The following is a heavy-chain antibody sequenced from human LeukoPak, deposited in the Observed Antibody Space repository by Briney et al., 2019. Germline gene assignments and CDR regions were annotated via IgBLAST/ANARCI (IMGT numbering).Heavy chain of an antibody. CDR1: GFTFGDYV. J-gene: IGHJ4*02. D-gene: IGHD3-22*01. V-gene: IGHV3-30*02. Sequence: GGSLRLSCTASGFTFGDYVMTWVRQAPGKGLEWVALISFDGSQKYYADSVKGRFTISRDNSKSTVYLQMNSLRVEDAAVYYCAKARIAMIVVVPDYWGQGTLVTVSS. CDR3: AKARIAMIVVVPDY. CDR2: ISFDGSQK.